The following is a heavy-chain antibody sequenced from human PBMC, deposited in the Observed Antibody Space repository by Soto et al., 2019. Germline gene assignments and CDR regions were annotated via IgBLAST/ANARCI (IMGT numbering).Heavy chain of an antibody. J-gene: IGHJ4*02. Sequence: QVQLVQSGAEVKKPGASVKVSCKASGYTFTSYGISWVRQAPGQGLEWMGWIRAYNGNSNYPQKLRGRVTMTTDTSTSTVYLELRSLRSDDTAMYYCVREGPPSLNWCQGTMVTVSS. CDR3: VREGPPSLN. V-gene: IGHV1-18*01. CDR2: IRAYNGNS. CDR1: GYTFTSYG. D-gene: IGHD2-2*01.